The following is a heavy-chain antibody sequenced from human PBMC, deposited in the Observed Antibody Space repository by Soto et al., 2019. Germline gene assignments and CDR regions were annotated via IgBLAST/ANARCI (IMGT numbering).Heavy chain of an antibody. Sequence: QLQLQESGPGLVKPSETLSLTCTVSGGSISSSSYYWGWIRPPPGKGLGWIGSIYYSGSTYYNPSRKSRVTISVDTSKNQFALKLSSVTAADTAVYYCASPPGYCSSTSCSFDYWGQGTLVTVSS. V-gene: IGHV4-39*01. CDR2: IYYSGST. D-gene: IGHD2-2*01. J-gene: IGHJ4*02. CDR3: ASPPGYCSSTSCSFDY. CDR1: GGSISSSSYY.